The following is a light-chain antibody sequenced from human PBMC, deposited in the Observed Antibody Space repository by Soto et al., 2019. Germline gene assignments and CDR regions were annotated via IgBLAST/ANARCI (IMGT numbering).Light chain of an antibody. Sequence: DIQMTQSPSSLSASGGDRVTITARASHSISNFLNWYQQKPGKAPKLLIYAASTWQSGVPSRFSGSGSGTDFTLTISCLQSEDFATYYCQQDYSYPRTFGQGTKVDIK. J-gene: IGKJ1*01. V-gene: IGKV1-39*01. CDR2: AAS. CDR3: QQDYSYPRT. CDR1: HSISNF.